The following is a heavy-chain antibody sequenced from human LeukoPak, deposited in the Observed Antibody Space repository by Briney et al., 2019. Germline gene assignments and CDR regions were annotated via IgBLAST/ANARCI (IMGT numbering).Heavy chain of an antibody. V-gene: IGHV1-18*01. Sequence: ASVKVSCKASGYTFTSYGISWVRQAPGQGLEWMGWISAYNGNTNYAQKLQGRVTMTTDTSTSTAYMELRSLRSDDTAVYYCARDRTSRYYCDSSGYFNAFDIWGQGTMVTVSS. CDR2: ISAYNGNT. CDR3: ARDRTSRYYCDSSGYFNAFDI. D-gene: IGHD3-22*01. J-gene: IGHJ3*02. CDR1: GYTFTSYG.